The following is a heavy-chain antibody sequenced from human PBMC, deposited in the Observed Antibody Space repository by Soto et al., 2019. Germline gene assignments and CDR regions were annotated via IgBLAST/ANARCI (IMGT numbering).Heavy chain of an antibody. J-gene: IGHJ4*02. Sequence: PGGSLRLSCAASGFTFSSYGMHWVRQAPGKGLEWVAVISYDGSNKYYADSVKGRFTISRDNSKNTLYPQMNSLRAEDTAVYYCAIPVYDSSGYTPFDYWGQGTLVTVSS. CDR1: GFTFSSYG. D-gene: IGHD3-22*01. CDR3: AIPVYDSSGYTPFDY. V-gene: IGHV3-30*03. CDR2: ISYDGSNK.